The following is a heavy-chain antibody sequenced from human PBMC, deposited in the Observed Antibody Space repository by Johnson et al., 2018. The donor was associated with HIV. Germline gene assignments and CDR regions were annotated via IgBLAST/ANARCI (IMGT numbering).Heavy chain of an antibody. D-gene: IGHD2-21*01. Sequence: VQLVESGGGLVQPGGSLRLSCAASGFTFSSYAMSWVRQTPGKGLEWVSLISGSTGRTNYADSVKGRFTISRDNSKNSLYLQMNSLRDEDTALYYCSTLLDDAFDIWGQGTMVTVSS. CDR1: GFTFSSYA. V-gene: IGHV3-23*04. CDR3: STLLDDAFDI. J-gene: IGHJ3*02. CDR2: ISGSTGRT.